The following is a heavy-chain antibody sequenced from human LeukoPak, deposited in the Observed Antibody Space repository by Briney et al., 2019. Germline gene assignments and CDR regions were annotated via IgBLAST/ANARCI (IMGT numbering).Heavy chain of an antibody. D-gene: IGHD1-26*01. V-gene: IGHV3-66*01. CDR2: IYSGGST. Sequence: GGSLRLSWAASGFTVSSNYMSWVGQAPGKGLEWVSVIYSGGSTYYADSVKGRFTISRDNSKNTLYLQMNSLRAEDTAVYYCARGRSGSYYVSFDYWGQGTLVTVSS. J-gene: IGHJ4*02. CDR3: ARGRSGSYYVSFDY. CDR1: GFTVSSNY.